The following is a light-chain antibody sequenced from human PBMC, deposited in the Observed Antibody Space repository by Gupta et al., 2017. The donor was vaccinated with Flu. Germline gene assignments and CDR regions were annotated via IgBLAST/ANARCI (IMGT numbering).Light chain of an antibody. V-gene: IGKV1-9*01. CDR1: QGISSY. CDR2: AAY. Sequence: IQLTQSPSFLSASVGDRVTITYRASQGISSYLAWYQQKPGKAPKLLIYAAYTLQSGVPSRFSGSRSGTEFTLTISSLQPEDFATYYCQQLNSYPLTFGGGTKVEIK. CDR3: QQLNSYPLT. J-gene: IGKJ4*01.